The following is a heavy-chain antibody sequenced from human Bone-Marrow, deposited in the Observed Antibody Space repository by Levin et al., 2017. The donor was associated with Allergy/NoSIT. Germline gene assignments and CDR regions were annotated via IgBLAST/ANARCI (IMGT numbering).Heavy chain of an antibody. V-gene: IGHV4-4*07. D-gene: IGHD4-17*01. J-gene: IGHJ6*02. CDR3: GRNPYGDTIYGMDV. CDR2: MYASGSS. CDR1: DGSIHNYY. Sequence: SQTLSLTCSVSDGSIHNYYWSWIRQSAGKGLEWIGRMYASGSSNFNPSLKSRVTMSVDTSKNQFSLKLNSVTAADTAVYYCGRNPYGDTIYGMDVWGQGTTVTVSS.